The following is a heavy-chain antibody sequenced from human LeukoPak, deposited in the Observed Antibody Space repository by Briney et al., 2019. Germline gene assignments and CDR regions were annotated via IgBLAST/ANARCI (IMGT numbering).Heavy chain of an antibody. CDR2: ISSSSSYL. J-gene: IGHJ6*03. V-gene: IGHV3-21*01. D-gene: IGHD3/OR15-3a*01. Sequence: PGGSLRLSCAASGFTFSSYSMNWVRQAPGKGLEWVSSISSSSSYLNYADSVKGRFTISRDNAKNSLYLQMNSLIDEDTAVYYCARTYQLARWTPIKYYYYYMDVWGKGTTVTVSS. CDR3: ARTYQLARWTPIKYYYYYMDV. CDR1: GFTFSSYS.